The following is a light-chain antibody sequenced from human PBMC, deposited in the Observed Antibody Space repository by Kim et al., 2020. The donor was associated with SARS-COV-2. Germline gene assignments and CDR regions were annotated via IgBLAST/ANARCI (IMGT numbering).Light chain of an antibody. CDR3: SSYTSSSTWV. V-gene: IGLV2-14*03. Sequence: GPSITISCTGTSSDVGGYNYVSWYQQHPGKAPKLMIYDVSNRPSGVSNRSSGSKSGNTASLTISGLQAEDEADYYCSSYTSSSTWVFGGGTQLTVL. CDR1: SSDVGGYNY. J-gene: IGLJ3*02. CDR2: DVS.